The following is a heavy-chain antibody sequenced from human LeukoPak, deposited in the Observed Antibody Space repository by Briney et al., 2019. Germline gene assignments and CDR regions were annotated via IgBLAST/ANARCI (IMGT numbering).Heavy chain of an antibody. Sequence: SETLSLTCAVYGGSFSGYYWSWIRQPPGKGLEWIGEINHSGSTNYNPSLKSRVTISVDTSKNQFSLKLSSVTAADTAVYYCARTRTGSSGYYQFDYWGQGTLVTVSS. D-gene: IGHD3-22*01. CDR3: ARTRTGSSGYYQFDY. CDR2: INHSGST. CDR1: GGSFSGYY. V-gene: IGHV4-34*01. J-gene: IGHJ4*02.